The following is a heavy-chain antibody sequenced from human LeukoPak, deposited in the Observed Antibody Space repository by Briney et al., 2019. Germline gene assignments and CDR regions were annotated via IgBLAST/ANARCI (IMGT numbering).Heavy chain of an antibody. CDR3: TRGGYSYVLADTFDI. D-gene: IGHD5-18*01. CDR2: ISGRAISYAT. CDR1: GFTFSGST. V-gene: IGHV3-73*01. J-gene: IGHJ3*02. Sequence: GGSLRLSCAASGFTFSGSTMHWVRQASGKGLEWVGRISGRAISYATAYAASVKGRFTISRDDSKNTAYLQMSSLKTEDTAVYYCTRGGYSYVLADTFDIWGQGTMVTVSS.